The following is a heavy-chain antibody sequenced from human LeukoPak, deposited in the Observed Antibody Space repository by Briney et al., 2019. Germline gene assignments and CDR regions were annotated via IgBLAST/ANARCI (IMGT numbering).Heavy chain of an antibody. CDR3: ASSPLIENPFDY. V-gene: IGHV1-2*02. J-gene: IGHJ4*02. Sequence: ASVKVSCKASGYTFIGYYIHWVRQAPGQGLEWMGWINPNSGGANYAQMFQGRATITRDTSISTTYMELSSLRSDDTAVYYCASSPLIENPFDYWGQGTLVTVSS. CDR2: INPNSGGA. CDR1: GYTFIGYY. D-gene: IGHD3-22*01.